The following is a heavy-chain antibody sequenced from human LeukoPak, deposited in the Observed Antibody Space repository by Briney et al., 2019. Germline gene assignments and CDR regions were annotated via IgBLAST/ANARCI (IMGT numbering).Heavy chain of an antibody. CDR2: INHSGST. CDR1: GGSFSGYY. D-gene: IGHD3-22*01. CDR3: ARGPRYYYDSSGYYPEFDY. J-gene: IGHJ4*02. Sequence: SETLSLTCAVYGGSFSGYYWSWIRQPPGKGLEWIGEINHSGSTNYNPSPKSRVTISVDTSKNQFSLKLSSVTAADTAVYYCARGPRYYYDSSGYYPEFDYWGQGTLVTVSS. V-gene: IGHV4-34*01.